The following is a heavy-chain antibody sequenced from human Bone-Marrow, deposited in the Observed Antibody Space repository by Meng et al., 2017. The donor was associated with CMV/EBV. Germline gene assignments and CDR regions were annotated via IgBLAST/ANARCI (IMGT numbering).Heavy chain of an antibody. CDR1: GGSFSGYY. J-gene: IGHJ6*02. V-gene: IGHV4-34*01. Sequence: SETLSLTCAVYGGSFSGYYWSWIRQPPGKGLEWIGEINHSGSTNYNPSLKSRVTISVDTSKNQFSLKLSSVTAADTAVYYCARDSGVYGMDVCGQGTTITVSS. CDR3: ARDSGVYGMDV. CDR2: INHSGST. D-gene: IGHD3-10*01.